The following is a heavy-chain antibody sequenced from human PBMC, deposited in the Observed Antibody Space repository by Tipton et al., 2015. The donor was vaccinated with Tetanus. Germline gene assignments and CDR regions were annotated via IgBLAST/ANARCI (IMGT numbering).Heavy chain of an antibody. CDR3: ARWGDASGSTNLYAFDI. D-gene: IGHD3-10*01. CDR2: IQYNGIT. CDR1: RGSRSANY. Sequence: TLSLTCAVSRGSRSANYWSWIRQSPGKGLEWIGYIQYNGITNYHPSLKSRVTISVDTSKNQFSLKMSSVTAADTAVYYCARWGDASGSTNLYAFDIWGQGTMVSVSS. J-gene: IGHJ3*02. V-gene: IGHV4-59*01.